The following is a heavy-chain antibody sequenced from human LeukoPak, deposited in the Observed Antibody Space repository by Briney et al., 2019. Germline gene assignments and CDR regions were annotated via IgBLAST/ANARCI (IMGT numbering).Heavy chain of an antibody. V-gene: IGHV3-7*01. J-gene: IGHJ3*02. CDR3: ASAQRWLRTHAFDI. Sequence: GRSLRLSCAASGFTFSSYWMSWVRQAPGKGLEWVANIKQDGSEKYYVDSVKGRFTISRDNAKNSLYLQMNSLRAEGTAVYYCASAQRWLRTHAFDIWGQGTMVTVSS. CDR2: IKQDGSEK. D-gene: IGHD5-24*01. CDR1: GFTFSSYW.